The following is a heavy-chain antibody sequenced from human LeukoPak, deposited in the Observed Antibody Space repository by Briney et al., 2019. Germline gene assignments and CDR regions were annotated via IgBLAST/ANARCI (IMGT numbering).Heavy chain of an antibody. J-gene: IGHJ4*02. CDR1: GFTFSSYS. CDR3: AWSSSSWHDGYY. V-gene: IGHV3-21*01. CDR2: ISSSSSYI. Sequence: GGSLRLSCAASGFTFSSYSMNWVRQAPGKGLEWVSSISSSSSYIYYADSVKGRFTISRDNAKNSLYLQMNSLRAEDTAVYYCAWSSSSWHDGYYWGQGTLVTVSS. D-gene: IGHD6-13*01.